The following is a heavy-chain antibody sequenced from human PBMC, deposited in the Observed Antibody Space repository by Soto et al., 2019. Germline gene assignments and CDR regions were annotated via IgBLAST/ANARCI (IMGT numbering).Heavy chain of an antibody. CDR1: GFTFSNYW. Sequence: GGSLRLSCVASGFTFSNYWMHWVRQAPGKGLEWVSRISSDGSSTTYADSVKGRFTISRDNAENSLHLQMNSLRAEDTAVYYCARVRYCSDNSCSSWCDVWGQGTLVTVSS. D-gene: IGHD2-15*01. J-gene: IGHJ4*02. CDR2: ISSDGSST. CDR3: ARVRYCSDNSCSSWCDV. V-gene: IGHV3-74*01.